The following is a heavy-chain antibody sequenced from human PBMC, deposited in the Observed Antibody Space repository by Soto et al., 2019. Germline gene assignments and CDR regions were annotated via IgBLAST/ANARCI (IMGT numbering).Heavy chain of an antibody. V-gene: IGHV3-23*01. CDR1: GFTFSSDA. D-gene: IGHD2-21*02. J-gene: IGHJ4*02. CDR3: VSGGGDV. CDR2: ISGSGGST. Sequence: GGSLRVSCAASGFTFSSDAMSWVRQAPGKGLEWVSAISGSGGSTYYADSVKGRFTISRDNAKNMLYLQMNSLRAEDTAIYYCVSGGGDVWGQGTQVTVSS.